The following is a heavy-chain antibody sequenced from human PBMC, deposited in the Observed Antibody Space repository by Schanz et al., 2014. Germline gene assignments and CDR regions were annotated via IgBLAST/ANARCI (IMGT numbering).Heavy chain of an antibody. CDR2: IYYSGTI. CDR1: GVSIMNSSHS. J-gene: IGHJ2*01. Sequence: QVQLQESGPGLVKPSQTLSLTCAVSGVSIMNSSHSWSWIRQSPGKGPEWIGYIYYSGTISYHPSLESRVTFRRDGSKNLFPRSLTPVPAADTAVYYCVRSGRWQQGGHFDLWGLGTLVTVSS. D-gene: IGHD3-10*01. V-gene: IGHV4-30-4*07. CDR3: VRSGRWQQGGHFDL.